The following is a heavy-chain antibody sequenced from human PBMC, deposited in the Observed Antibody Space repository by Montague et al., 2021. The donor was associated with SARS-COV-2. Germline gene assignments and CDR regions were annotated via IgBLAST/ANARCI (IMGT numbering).Heavy chain of an antibody. Sequence: SETLSLTCAVYGGSFSDYHWSWIRQPPGGGLEWIGRINHGGSTKYNPSLKSRVTISIDTSKNQFSLKLSSVTAADTAVYYCARGTLSVKMAVVVFLGGIYYFDSWGQGTLVAVSS. V-gene: IGHV4-34*01. CDR3: ARGTLSVKMAVVVFLGGIYYFDS. CDR1: GGSFSDYH. J-gene: IGHJ4*02. CDR2: INHGGST. D-gene: IGHD3-16*01.